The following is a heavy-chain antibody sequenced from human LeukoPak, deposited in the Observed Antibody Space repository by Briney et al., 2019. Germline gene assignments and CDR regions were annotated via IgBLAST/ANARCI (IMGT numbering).Heavy chain of an antibody. CDR2: ISSSSSYT. V-gene: IGHV3-11*06. D-gene: IGHD3-10*01. J-gene: IGHJ2*01. CDR1: GFTFSDYY. CDR3: ARDYYGSGSYRRNWYFDL. Sequence: PGGSLRLSCAASGFTFSDYYMSWIRQAPGKGLEWASYISSSSSYTNYAASVKGRFTISRDNAKNSLYLQMNSLSAEDTAVYYCARDYYGSGSYRRNWYFDLWGRGTLVTVSS.